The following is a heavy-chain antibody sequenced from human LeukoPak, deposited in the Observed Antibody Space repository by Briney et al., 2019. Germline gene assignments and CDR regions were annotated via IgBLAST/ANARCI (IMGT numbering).Heavy chain of an antibody. CDR3: AKDPTYYYESSGYYHFDY. J-gene: IGHJ4*02. CDR2: ISGSGAST. Sequence: GGSLRLSCAASGFTFSSYAMSWVRQAPGKGLEWVSVISGSGASTYYADSVKGRFTISRDNSKSTLYLQMNSLRAEDTAVYYCAKDPTYYYESSGYYHFDYWGQGTLVTVSS. V-gene: IGHV3-23*01. CDR1: GFTFSSYA. D-gene: IGHD3-22*01.